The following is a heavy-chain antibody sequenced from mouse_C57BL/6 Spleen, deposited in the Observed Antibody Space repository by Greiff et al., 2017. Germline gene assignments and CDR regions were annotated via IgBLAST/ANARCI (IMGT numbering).Heavy chain of an antibody. J-gene: IGHJ2*01. D-gene: IGHD1-1*01. CDR3: AIDYYGSTPDF. CDR2: INPSSGYT. V-gene: IGHV1-4*01. CDR1: GYTFTSYT. Sequence: VQLQQSGAELARPGASVKMSCKASGYTFTSYTMHWVKQRPGQGLEWIGYINPSSGYTKYNQKFKDKATLTADKSSSTAYMQLSSLTSEDAAVYYCAIDYYGSTPDFWGTGTTRTVSS.